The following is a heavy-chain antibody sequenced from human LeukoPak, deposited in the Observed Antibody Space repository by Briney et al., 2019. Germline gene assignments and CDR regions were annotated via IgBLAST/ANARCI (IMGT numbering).Heavy chain of an antibody. CDR2: ISWNSGSI. CDR1: GFTFDDYA. CDR3: ARGSTYYDSSGQVPFDY. Sequence: PGGSLRLSCAAPGFTFDDYAMHWVRQAPGKGLEWVSGISWNSGSIGYADSVKGRFTISRDNAKNSLYLQMNSLRAEDTAVYYCARGSTYYDSSGQVPFDYWGQGTLVTVSS. D-gene: IGHD3-22*01. V-gene: IGHV3-9*01. J-gene: IGHJ4*02.